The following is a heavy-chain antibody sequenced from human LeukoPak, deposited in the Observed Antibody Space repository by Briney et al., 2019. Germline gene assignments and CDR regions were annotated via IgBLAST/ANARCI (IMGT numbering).Heavy chain of an antibody. CDR2: INWNGGST. Sequence: PGGSLRLSCAASGFTFDDYGMSWVRQAPGKGLEWVSGINWNGGSTGYADSVKGRFTISRDNAKNSLYLQMNSLRAEDTALYYCARAGVGADTAMELGYWGQGTLGTVSS. CDR1: GFTFDDYG. V-gene: IGHV3-20*04. J-gene: IGHJ4*02. CDR3: ARAGVGADTAMELGY. D-gene: IGHD5-18*01.